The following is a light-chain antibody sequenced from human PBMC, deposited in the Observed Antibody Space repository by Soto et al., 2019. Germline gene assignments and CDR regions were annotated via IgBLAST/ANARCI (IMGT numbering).Light chain of an antibody. CDR2: GAS. CDR1: QSVSSSY. J-gene: IGKJ2*01. Sequence: EIVLTQSPGTLSLSPGERATLSCRASQSVSSSYLAWYQQKPGQAPRLLIYGASSRATGIPDRFSGSGSGTDFTLTISRLEPADFAVYYCQQYGSSPDTFGQGTKLEIK. V-gene: IGKV3-20*01. CDR3: QQYGSSPDT.